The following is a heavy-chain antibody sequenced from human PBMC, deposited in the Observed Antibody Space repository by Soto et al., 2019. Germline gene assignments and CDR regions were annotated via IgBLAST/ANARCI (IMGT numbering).Heavy chain of an antibody. CDR3: AADLKYCSSTSCCNYCFDP. CDR1: GFTFTSSA. Sequence: ASVKVSCKASGFTFTSSAMQWVRQARGQRLEWIGWIVVGSGNTNYAQKFQERVTITRDMSTSTAYMELSSLRSEDTAVYYCAADLKYCSSTSCCNYCFDPWGQGTLVTVSS. CDR2: IVVGSGNT. J-gene: IGHJ5*02. V-gene: IGHV1-58*02. D-gene: IGHD2-2*01.